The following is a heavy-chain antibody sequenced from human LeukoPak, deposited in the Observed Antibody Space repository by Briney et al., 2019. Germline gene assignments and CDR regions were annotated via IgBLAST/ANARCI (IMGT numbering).Heavy chain of an antibody. D-gene: IGHD6-13*01. CDR3: ARTIAAAGAYYFDY. J-gene: IGHJ4*02. CDR1: GGSFSGYY. V-gene: IGHV4-34*01. Sequence: PSETLSLTCAVYGGSFSGYYWSWICQPPGKGLEWIGEINHSGSTNYNPSLKSRVTISVDTSKNQFSLKLSSVTAADTAVYYCARTIAAAGAYYFDYWGQGTLVTVSS. CDR2: INHSGST.